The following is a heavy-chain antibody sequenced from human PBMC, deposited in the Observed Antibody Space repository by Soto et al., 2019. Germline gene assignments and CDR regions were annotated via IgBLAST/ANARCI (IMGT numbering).Heavy chain of an antibody. CDR3: ARAVESYCDILTAYQDPYYFDY. D-gene: IGHD3-9*01. CDR2: IKQDGSEK. J-gene: IGHJ4*02. Sequence: VQLVESGGGLVQPGGSLRLSCAASGFTFSSYWMSWVRQAPGKGLEWVANIKQDGSEKYYVDSVKGRFTISRDNAKNSLYLQMNSLRAEDTAVYYCARAVESYCDILTAYQDPYYFDYWGQGTLVTVSS. CDR1: GFTFSSYW. V-gene: IGHV3-7*03.